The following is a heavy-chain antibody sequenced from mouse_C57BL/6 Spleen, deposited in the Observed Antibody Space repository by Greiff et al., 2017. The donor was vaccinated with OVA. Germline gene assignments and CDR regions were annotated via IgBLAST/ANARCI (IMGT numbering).Heavy chain of an antibody. CDR3: ARRSYAMDY. CDR1: GYKFTDYY. V-gene: IGHV1-26*01. CDR2: INPNNGGT. Sequence: EVQLQQSGPELVKPGASVKISCKASGYKFTDYYMNWVKQSHGQSLEWIGDINPNNGGTRYNQKFKGKATLTVDKSSITAYMELRSLTSEDSAVYYCARRSYAMDYWGQGTSVTVSS. J-gene: IGHJ4*01.